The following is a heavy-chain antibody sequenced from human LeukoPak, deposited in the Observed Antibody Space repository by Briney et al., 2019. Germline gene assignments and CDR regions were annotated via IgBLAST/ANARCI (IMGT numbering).Heavy chain of an antibody. CDR1: GGSISSHY. Sequence: ESSETLSLTCTVSGGSISSHYWSWIRQPPGKGLEWIGYIYYTGNTNYNPSLRSRVTMSIDTSKNQFSLKLSSVTAADTAVYYCARGHLYCAGGTCSDYWGQGTLVTVSS. V-gene: IGHV4-59*11. D-gene: IGHD2-15*01. J-gene: IGHJ4*02. CDR3: ARGHLYCAGGTCSDY. CDR2: IYYTGNT.